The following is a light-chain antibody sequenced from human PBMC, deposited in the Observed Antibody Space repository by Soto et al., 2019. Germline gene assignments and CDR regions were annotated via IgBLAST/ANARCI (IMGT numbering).Light chain of an antibody. V-gene: IGKV1-5*03. CDR2: KAS. J-gene: IGKJ5*01. Sequence: DIQVTQSPPTLSASVGDRVTITCRASQTISTWMAWYQQKPGKAPKLLIYKASILEGGVPSRFSGSGSGTEFTLTISSLQPDDFASYYCQHYDSYSATFGQGTRLEIK. CDR1: QTISTW. CDR3: QHYDSYSAT.